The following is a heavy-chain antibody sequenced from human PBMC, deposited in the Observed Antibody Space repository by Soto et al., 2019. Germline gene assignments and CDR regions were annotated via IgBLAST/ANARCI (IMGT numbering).Heavy chain of an antibody. D-gene: IGHD5-12*01. Sequence: QSGGSLRLSCGASGFTFSSYAMSWVRQAPGKGLEWVSRLSGSGATTKYADSVKGRFTISRDNSKNTLYLQMNSLRAEDTAVYYCAKDRRDGYNSYWFDPWGQGALVTVSS. CDR1: GFTFSSYA. J-gene: IGHJ5*02. V-gene: IGHV3-23*01. CDR2: LSGSGATT. CDR3: AKDRRDGYNSYWFDP.